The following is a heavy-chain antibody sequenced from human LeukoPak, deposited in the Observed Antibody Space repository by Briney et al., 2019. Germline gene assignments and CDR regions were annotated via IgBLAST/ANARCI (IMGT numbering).Heavy chain of an antibody. CDR2: ISSSGSTI. V-gene: IGHV3-11*01. D-gene: IGHD3-22*01. CDR1: GFTFSDYY. J-gene: IGHJ4*02. Sequence: GGSLRLSCAASGFTFSDYYMSWIRQAPGKGLEWVSYISSSGSTIYYADSVKGRFTISRDNAKNSLYLQMNSLRAEDTAVYYCARVTYDSSGYFWDAYYFDYWGQGTLVTVSS. CDR3: ARVTYDSSGYFWDAYYFDY.